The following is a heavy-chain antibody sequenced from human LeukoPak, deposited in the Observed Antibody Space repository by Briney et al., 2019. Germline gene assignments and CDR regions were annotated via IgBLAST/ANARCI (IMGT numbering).Heavy chain of an antibody. CDR3: AREMYDILTGYTLSY. D-gene: IGHD3-9*01. CDR1: GFTFSSYG. V-gene: IGHV3-33*01. CDR2: IWYDGSNK. Sequence: QAGGSLRLSCAATGFTFSSYGMHWVRQAPGKRLEWVAVIWYDGSNKYYADSVKGRFTISRDNSKNTLYLQMNSLRAEDTAVYYCAREMYDILTGYTLSYWGQGTLVTVSS. J-gene: IGHJ4*02.